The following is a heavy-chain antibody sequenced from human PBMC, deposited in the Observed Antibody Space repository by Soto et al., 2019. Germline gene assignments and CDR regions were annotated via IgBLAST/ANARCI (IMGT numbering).Heavy chain of an antibody. CDR3: AREYTYGSNFFDC. J-gene: IGHJ4*02. CDR1: GGSISSAADY. Sequence: QVQLQESGPGLVKPSQTLSLTCTVSGGSISSAADYWSCIRQHPGKGLEWIGDSSHSGSTYYIPSLKSRVIISVDTSKNQFSLSLTSVTAADTAVYYCAREYTYGSNFFDCWGQGALVTVSS. D-gene: IGHD2-2*02. CDR2: SSHSGST. V-gene: IGHV4-31*03.